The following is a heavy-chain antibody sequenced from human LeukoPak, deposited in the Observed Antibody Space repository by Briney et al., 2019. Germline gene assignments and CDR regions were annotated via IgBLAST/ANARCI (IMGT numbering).Heavy chain of an antibody. V-gene: IGHV3-48*02. Sequence: GGSLRLSCAASGFTYNSHSMNWVRQAPGKALEWVSYISGSSNTIYYADSVKGRFTISRDNAKKSLYLQMNRLRDDDTAVYYCARVDASSHYYFDYWGQGTLVTVSS. CDR2: ISGSSNTI. J-gene: IGHJ4*02. CDR3: ARVDASSHYYFDY. D-gene: IGHD6-6*01. CDR1: GFTYNSHS.